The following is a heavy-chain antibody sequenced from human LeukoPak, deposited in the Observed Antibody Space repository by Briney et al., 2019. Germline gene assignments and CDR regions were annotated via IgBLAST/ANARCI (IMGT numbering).Heavy chain of an antibody. J-gene: IGHJ6*02. V-gene: IGHV4-59*01. CDR2: IYYSGST. D-gene: IGHD3-16*01. CDR1: GGSISSYY. Sequence: SETLSLTCTVSGGSISSYYWSWIRQPPGKGLEWIGYIYYSGSTNYNPSLKSRVTISVDTSRNQFSLKLSSVTAADTAVYYCARGGTVRNVMEVWGQGTTVTVSS. CDR3: ARGGTVRNVMEV.